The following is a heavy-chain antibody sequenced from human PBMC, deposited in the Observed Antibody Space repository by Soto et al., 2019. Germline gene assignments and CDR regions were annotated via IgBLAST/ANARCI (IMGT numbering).Heavy chain of an antibody. D-gene: IGHD5-12*01. Sequence: QVQLVQSGAEVKKPGSSVKVSCKTSGGLFSVFSFNWVRQAPGQGLEWMGGVLPITGSTDYAQKFQGRLAITADRSTGTIYMELSRLTSDDTANYSFATIRVRGGPLRFEDGGQGTLISVSS. CDR2: VLPITGST. CDR3: ATIRVRGGPLRFED. J-gene: IGHJ4*01. V-gene: IGHV1-69*06. CDR1: GGLFSVFS.